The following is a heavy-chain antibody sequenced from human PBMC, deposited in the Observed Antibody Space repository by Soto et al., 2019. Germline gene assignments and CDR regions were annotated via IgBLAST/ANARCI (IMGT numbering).Heavy chain of an antibody. J-gene: IGHJ4*02. CDR2: IYSGGST. D-gene: IGHD3-16*01. CDR1: GFTVSSNY. V-gene: IGHV3-66*01. Sequence: EVQLVESGGGLVQPGGSLRLSCAASGFTVSSNYMSWVRQAPGKGLEWVSVIYSGGSTYYADSVKGRFTISRDNSKNTLYLQMNSLRAEDTAVYYCARTGRYRFFGLDYWGQGTLVTVSS. CDR3: ARTGRYRFFGLDY.